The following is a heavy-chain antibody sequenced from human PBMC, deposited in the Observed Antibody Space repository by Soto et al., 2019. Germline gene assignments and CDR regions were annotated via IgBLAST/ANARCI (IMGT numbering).Heavy chain of an antibody. CDR3: TREGSAPYYYYGMDA. Sequence: SVKVSCKASGGTFSSYTISWVRQAPGQGLEWMGRIIPILGIANYAQKFQGRVTITADKSTSTAYMELSSLRSEDTAVYYCTREGSAPYYYYGMDAWGQGTTVTVSS. V-gene: IGHV1-69*04. CDR2: IIPILGIA. J-gene: IGHJ6*02. CDR1: GGTFSSYT. D-gene: IGHD3-10*01.